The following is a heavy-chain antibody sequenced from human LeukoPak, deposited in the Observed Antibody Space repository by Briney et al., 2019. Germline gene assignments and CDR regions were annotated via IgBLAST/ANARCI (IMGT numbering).Heavy chain of an antibody. D-gene: IGHD3-16*01. CDR2: IWYDGSNK. V-gene: IGHV3-33*01. Sequence: GGSLRLSCAASGFTFSNYGMHWVRQAPDKELEWVAVIWYDGSNKYYADSVKGRFTISRDNSKNTLYLQMNSLRAEDTAVYYCARDTGYDYVYDYWGQGTLVTVSS. CDR3: ARDTGYDYVYDY. J-gene: IGHJ4*02. CDR1: GFTFSNYG.